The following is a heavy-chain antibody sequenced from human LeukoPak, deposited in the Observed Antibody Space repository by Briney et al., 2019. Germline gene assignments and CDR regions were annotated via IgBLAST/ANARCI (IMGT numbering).Heavy chain of an antibody. CDR3: ARHQVDYYYYYMDV. Sequence: GESLKISCQCSGYSFTSYWIGWVRPVPGKGLEWMGIIYPGDSDTRYSPSFQGQVTISADKSISTAYLQWSSLKASDTAMYYCARHQVDYYYYYMDVWGKGTTVTVSS. V-gene: IGHV5-51*01. CDR2: IYPGDSDT. J-gene: IGHJ6*03. D-gene: IGHD1-26*01. CDR1: GYSFTSYW.